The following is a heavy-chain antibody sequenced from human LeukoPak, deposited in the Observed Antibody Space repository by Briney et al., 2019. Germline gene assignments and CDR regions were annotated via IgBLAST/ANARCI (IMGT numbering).Heavy chain of an antibody. CDR1: GFSFEHYG. J-gene: IGHJ5*02. CDR2: VNSDGRIT. CDR3: VRSDWFDN. V-gene: IGHV3-74*03. Sequence: GGSLRLSCVVSGFSFEHYGMHWVRQAPGKGLVWVSRVNSDGRITKYADSVKGRFTISRDNAKNTLYLQMNSLRAEDTAMYYCVRSDWFDNWGQGTLVTVSS.